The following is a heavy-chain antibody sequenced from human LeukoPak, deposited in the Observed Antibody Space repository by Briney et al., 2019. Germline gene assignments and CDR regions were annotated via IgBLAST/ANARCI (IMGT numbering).Heavy chain of an antibody. CDR1: GFTFSNYA. Sequence: PGGSLRLSCAASGFTFSNYAMSWVRQAPGKGLEWVSAISGNGDITYYTDSVKGRFTISRDNSKNTLYLQMNSLRAEDTAVYYCAKAATSWSYYHNWGQGTLVTVSS. D-gene: IGHD3-10*01. CDR3: AKAATSWSYYHN. V-gene: IGHV3-23*01. CDR2: ISGNGDIT. J-gene: IGHJ4*02.